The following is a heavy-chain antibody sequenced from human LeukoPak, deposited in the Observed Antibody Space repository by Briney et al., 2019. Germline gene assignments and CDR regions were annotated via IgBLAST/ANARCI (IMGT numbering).Heavy chain of an antibody. CDR2: ISGNGYST. Sequence: GGSLRLSCAASGFTFSSDDMNWVRQAPGKGLEWVSGISGNGYSTYYADSVKGRFTISRDNAKNSLYLQMNSLRAEDTAVYYCASSPPRSSGYHPWDWGQGTLVTVSS. J-gene: IGHJ4*02. V-gene: IGHV3-23*01. CDR3: ASSPPRSSGYHPWD. D-gene: IGHD3-22*01. CDR1: GFTFSSDD.